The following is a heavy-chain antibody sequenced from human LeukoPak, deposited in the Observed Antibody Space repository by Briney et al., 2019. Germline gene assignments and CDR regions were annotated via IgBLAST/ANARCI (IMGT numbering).Heavy chain of an antibody. Sequence: SETLSLTCTVSGGSISSSSYYWSWVRQPPGKGLEWIGSIYYSGSTYYNPSLKSRVTISVDTSKNQFSLKLSSVTAADTAVYYCARHTYDILTGYYPKDFDYWGQGTLVTVSS. CDR3: ARHTYDILTGYYPKDFDY. V-gene: IGHV4-39*01. CDR2: IYYSGST. CDR1: GGSISSSSYY. J-gene: IGHJ4*02. D-gene: IGHD3-9*01.